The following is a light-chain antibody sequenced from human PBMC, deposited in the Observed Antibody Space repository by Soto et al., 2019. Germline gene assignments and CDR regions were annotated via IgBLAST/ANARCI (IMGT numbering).Light chain of an antibody. V-gene: IGKV1D-12*01. J-gene: IGKJ4*01. CDR1: QGISRW. CDR2: DAS. CDR3: QQANSFPLT. Sequence: DIKMTKSPSSVSASVGDTVTITCLASQGISRWLAWYQQKLGKAPKLLIYDASSLQSGVPSRFSGSGAGTDFTLTISSLQPEDFATYYCQQANSFPLTFCGGTKA.